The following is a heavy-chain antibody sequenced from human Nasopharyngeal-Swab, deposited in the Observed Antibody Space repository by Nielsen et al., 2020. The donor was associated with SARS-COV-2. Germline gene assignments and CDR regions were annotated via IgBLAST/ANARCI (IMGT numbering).Heavy chain of an antibody. J-gene: IGHJ4*02. CDR2: IYYSGST. V-gene: IGHV4-30-4*01. CDR3: ARSRITMVRGVTPYFDY. D-gene: IGHD3-10*01. CDR1: GGSISSGDYY. Sequence: LRLSWIVSGGSISSGDYYWSWIRQPPGKGREWIGYIYYSGSTYYNPSLKTRVTISVDTSKNQFTMKLSSVTAADTAVYYCARSRITMVRGVTPYFDYWGQGTLVTVSS.